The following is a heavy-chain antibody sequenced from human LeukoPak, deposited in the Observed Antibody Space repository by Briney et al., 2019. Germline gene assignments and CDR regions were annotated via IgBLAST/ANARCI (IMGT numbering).Heavy chain of an antibody. V-gene: IGHV3-30*19. D-gene: IGHD3-22*01. Sequence: PGGSLRLSCAASGFTFSSYGMHWVRQAPGKGLEWVAVISYDGSNKYYADSVKGRFTISRDNSKNTLYLQMNSLRAEDTAVYYCARDHHLYDSSEVGENWFDPWGQGTLVTVSS. CDR1: GFTFSSYG. CDR2: ISYDGSNK. J-gene: IGHJ5*02. CDR3: ARDHHLYDSSEVGENWFDP.